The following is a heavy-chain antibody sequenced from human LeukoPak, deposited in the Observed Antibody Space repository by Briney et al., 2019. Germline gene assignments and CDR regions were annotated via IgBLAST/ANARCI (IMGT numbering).Heavy chain of an antibody. V-gene: IGHV1-18*01. CDR1: GYTFTSYG. D-gene: IGHD6-19*01. Sequence: ASVTVSCKASGYTFTSYGISWVRQAPGQGLEWMGWISAYNGNTNYAQKLQGRVTMTTDTSTSTAYMELRSLRSDDTAVYYCARADSSGWYIAPDYWGQGTLVTVSS. CDR3: ARADSSGWYIAPDY. CDR2: ISAYNGNT. J-gene: IGHJ4*02.